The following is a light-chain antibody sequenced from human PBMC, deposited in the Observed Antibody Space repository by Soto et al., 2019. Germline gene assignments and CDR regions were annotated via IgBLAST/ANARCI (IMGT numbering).Light chain of an antibody. J-gene: IGLJ1*01. V-gene: IGLV2-11*01. Sequence: QSALTQPRSVSGSPGQSVTISCTGTSSDVGGYNYVSWYQQHPGKAPKVIIYDVSERPSGVPDRFSGSKSGNTASLTISGLQAEDEADYYCCSYAGSPRYVLGTGTKLTVL. CDR2: DVS. CDR3: CSYAGSPRYV. CDR1: SSDVGGYNY.